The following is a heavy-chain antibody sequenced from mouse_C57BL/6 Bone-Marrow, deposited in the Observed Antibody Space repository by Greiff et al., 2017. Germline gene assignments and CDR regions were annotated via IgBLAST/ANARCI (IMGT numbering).Heavy chain of an antibody. Sequence: EVKLMESGGGLVQPGGSMKLSCAASGFTFSDAWMDWVRQSPETGLEWVAEIRNKANNHATYYAESVKGRFTLSRDDSKSSVYLQMNSLRAEDTGIYYFTRNRGPYFDYWGQGTTLTVSS. CDR1: GFTFSDAW. V-gene: IGHV6-6*01. D-gene: IGHD3-3*01. CDR2: IRNKANNHAT. J-gene: IGHJ2*01. CDR3: TRNRGPYFDY.